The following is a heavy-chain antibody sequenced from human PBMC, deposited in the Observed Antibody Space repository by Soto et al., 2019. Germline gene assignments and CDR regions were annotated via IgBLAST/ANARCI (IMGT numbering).Heavy chain of an antibody. CDR1: GFTVSTNY. Sequence: GGSLRLCCAASGFTVSTNYMTWVRQAPGKGLEWVSVIYTGGNTYYPGSVKGRFTISRDNSKNTLYLQMNSLRVEDTAVYYCARALGGANFWFDPWGQGT. V-gene: IGHV3-66*01. J-gene: IGHJ5*02. CDR3: ARALGGANFWFDP. CDR2: IYTGGNT. D-gene: IGHD2-21*01.